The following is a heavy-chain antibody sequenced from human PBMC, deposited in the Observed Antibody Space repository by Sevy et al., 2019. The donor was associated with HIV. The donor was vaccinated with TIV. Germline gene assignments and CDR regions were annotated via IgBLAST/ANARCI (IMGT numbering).Heavy chain of an antibody. CDR1: GFSFDSYG. CDR2: ISGSGTRT. V-gene: IGHV3-23*01. CDR3: GKWGGGHYDPDEIGYYFYYYNMDV. J-gene: IGHJ6*03. D-gene: IGHD3-22*01. Sequence: GGSLRLSCAVSGFSFDSYGMTWVRQAPGKGLEWVSGISGSGTRTYYADSVKGRFIISRDNSKNTLYLQMNSLRSEDTGIYSWGKWGGGHYDPDEIGYYFYYYNMDVWGKGTTVTVSS.